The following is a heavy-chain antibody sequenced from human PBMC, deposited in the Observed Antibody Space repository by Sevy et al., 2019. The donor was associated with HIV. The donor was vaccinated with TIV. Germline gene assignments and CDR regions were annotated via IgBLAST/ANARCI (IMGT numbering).Heavy chain of an antibody. CDR1: GFTVSGDY. CDR2: IDSGGST. Sequence: GGSLRLSCEASGFTVSGDYMAWVLLAPGKGLEWVSLIDSGGSTYYADSVKGRFTISRDDAKSTVYLQMNSLTAGDTAVYYSAREDNWNDLTWGQGTLVTVSS. J-gene: IGHJ5*02. D-gene: IGHD1-20*01. V-gene: IGHV3-66*01. CDR3: AREDNWNDLT.